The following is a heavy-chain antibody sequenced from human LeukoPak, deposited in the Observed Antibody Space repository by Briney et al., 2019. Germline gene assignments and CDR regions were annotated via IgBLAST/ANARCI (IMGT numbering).Heavy chain of an antibody. Sequence: GGSLRLSCAASGFTFSSYAMSWVRQAPGKGLEWASAISGSGGSTYYADSVKGRFTISRDNSKNTLYLQMNSLRAEDTAVYYCAKYRDILLWLLFDYWGQGTLVTVCS. J-gene: IGHJ4*02. CDR1: GFTFSSYA. D-gene: IGHD5-18*01. V-gene: IGHV3-23*01. CDR2: ISGSGGST. CDR3: AKYRDILLWLLFDY.